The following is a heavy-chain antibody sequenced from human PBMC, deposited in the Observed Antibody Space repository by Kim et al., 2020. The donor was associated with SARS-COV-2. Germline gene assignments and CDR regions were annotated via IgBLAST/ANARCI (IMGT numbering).Heavy chain of an antibody. D-gene: IGHD3-3*01. Sequence: SETLSLTCTVSGGSISSYYWSWIRQPAGKGLEWIGRIYTSGSTNYNPSLKSRVTMSVDTSKNQFSLKLSSVTAADTAMYYCAREVEWLLFDAFDIWGQGTMVTVSS. CDR1: GGSISSYY. V-gene: IGHV4-4*07. CDR3: AREVEWLLFDAFDI. CDR2: IYTSGST. J-gene: IGHJ3*02.